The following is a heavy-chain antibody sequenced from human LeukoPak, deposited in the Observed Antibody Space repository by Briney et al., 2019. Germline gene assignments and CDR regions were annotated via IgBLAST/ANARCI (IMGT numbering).Heavy chain of an antibody. Sequence: SVKVSCKASGGTFSSYAISWVRQAPGQGLEWMGRIIPILGIANYAQKFQGRVTITADKSTNTAYMELSSLRSEDTAVYYCARGLVGATTPDYWGQGTLVTVSS. CDR2: IIPILGIA. J-gene: IGHJ4*02. CDR3: ARGLVGATTPDY. CDR1: GGTFSSYA. V-gene: IGHV1-69*04. D-gene: IGHD1-26*01.